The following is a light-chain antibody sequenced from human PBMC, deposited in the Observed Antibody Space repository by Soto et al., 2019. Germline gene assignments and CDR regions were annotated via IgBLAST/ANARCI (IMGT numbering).Light chain of an antibody. Sequence: EIVLTQSPGTLSLSPGERANLSCRASRSLSSSYVVWYQQKPGQAPRLLLYAASRRATGIPDRFSGSGSATEYTLTISRLEPEDFAVYYCQQQGTFGQGTKLEIK. J-gene: IGKJ2*01. CDR1: RSLSSSY. V-gene: IGKV3-20*01. CDR3: QQQGT. CDR2: AAS.